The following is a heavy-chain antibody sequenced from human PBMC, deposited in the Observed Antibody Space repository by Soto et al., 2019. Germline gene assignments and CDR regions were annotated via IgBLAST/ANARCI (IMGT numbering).Heavy chain of an antibody. CDR3: ARGLHDYGMDF. CDR1: GYSFTDYY. V-gene: IGHV1-46*01. D-gene: IGHD4-17*01. CDR2: INPSGGTT. Sequence: GASVKVSCKASGYSFTDYYLHWVRQAPGQGLEWLGFINPSGGTTIYAQKFQGRVTMTRDTSTSTVYMDLSSLRSEDTAVYHCARGLHDYGMDFWGQGTLVTVSS. J-gene: IGHJ4*02.